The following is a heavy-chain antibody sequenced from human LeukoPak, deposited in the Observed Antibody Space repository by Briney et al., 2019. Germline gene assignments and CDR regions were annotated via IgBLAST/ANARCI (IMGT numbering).Heavy chain of an antibody. D-gene: IGHD3-10*01. CDR1: GFTFSSYA. V-gene: IGHV3-23*01. J-gene: IGHJ4*02. CDR3: AKGVCPLWFGQTLRFPFDY. Sequence: GGSLRLSCAASGFTFSSYAMSWVRQAPGKGLEWVSTISGSGGSTYYADSVKGRFTISRDNSKNTLYLQMNSLRAEDTAVYYCAKGVCPLWFGQTLRFPFDYWGQGTLVTVCS. CDR2: ISGSGGST.